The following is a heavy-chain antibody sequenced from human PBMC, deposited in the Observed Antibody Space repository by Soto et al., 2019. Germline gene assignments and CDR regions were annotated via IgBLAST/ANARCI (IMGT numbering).Heavy chain of an antibody. CDR2: ISGSGGTT. CDR1: GFTFNIYV. CDR3: AKDGGYSSAWDAFDI. V-gene: IGHV3-23*01. Sequence: GGSLRLSFAASGFTFNIYVMSWVRQAPGKGLEWVSAISGSGGTTYYADSVKGRFTISRDNSKNTLYLQMNSLRAEDTAVYYCAKDGGYSSAWDAFDIWGQGTMVTVSS. J-gene: IGHJ3*02. D-gene: IGHD6-19*01.